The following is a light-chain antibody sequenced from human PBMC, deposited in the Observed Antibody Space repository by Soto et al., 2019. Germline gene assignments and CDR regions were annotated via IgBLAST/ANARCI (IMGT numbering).Light chain of an antibody. CDR1: QGISSY. V-gene: IGKV1-9*01. Sequence: IQLTQSPSSLSASVGDRVTITCRASQGISSYLGWYQQKPGKXPTLLIYDASTLHSGVPSRFSGCGSGTDFTLTISSLQPEEVATYYCQQVNVYPSTFGGGTKV. CDR3: QQVNVYPST. CDR2: DAS. J-gene: IGKJ4*01.